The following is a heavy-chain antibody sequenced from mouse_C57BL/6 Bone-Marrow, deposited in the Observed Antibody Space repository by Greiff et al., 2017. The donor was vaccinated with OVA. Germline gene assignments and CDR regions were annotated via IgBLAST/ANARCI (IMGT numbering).Heavy chain of an antibody. D-gene: IGHD2-4*01. CDR3: TRGDYDQYYDV. CDR2: IAPSDSYT. CDR1: GYTFTSYW. V-gene: IGHV1-69*01. J-gene: IGHJ1*03. Sequence: VQLQQPGAELVMPGASVKLSCKASGYTFTSYWMHWVKQRPGQGLEWIGEIAPSDSYTNYHQKFKGKATLTVDKSSSTAYMQLSSLTSEYSAVYYCTRGDYDQYYDVWGTGTTVTVSS.